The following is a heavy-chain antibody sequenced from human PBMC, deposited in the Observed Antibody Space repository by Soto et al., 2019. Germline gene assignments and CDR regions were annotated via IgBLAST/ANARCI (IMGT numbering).Heavy chain of an antibody. J-gene: IGHJ4*02. CDR1: GFTFSSYA. D-gene: IGHD3-22*01. V-gene: IGHV3-23*01. CDR2: ISGSGGST. Sequence: EVQLLESGGGLVQPGGSLRLSCAASGFTFSSYAMSWVRQAPGKGLEWVSAISGSGGSTYYADSVKGRFTISRDNSKNTLYLQMNSLRAEDTAVYYCAKFRMYYYDSSGYLHYWGQGTLVTVSS. CDR3: AKFRMYYYDSSGYLHY.